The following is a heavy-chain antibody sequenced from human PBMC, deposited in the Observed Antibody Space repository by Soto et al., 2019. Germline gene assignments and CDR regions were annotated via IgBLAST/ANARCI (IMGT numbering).Heavy chain of an antibody. J-gene: IGHJ2*01. CDR2: ISGSSSST. Sequence: EVQLLESGGGSVQPGGSLRLSCAASGFTFSGYAMSWVRQAPGKGLEWVSLISGSSSSTYYADFVKGRFTISRDNSKNTLYLQVNSLRAEDTAVYYCARDRGDTSRWFAIFDLWGRGTLVTVSS. CDR1: GFTFSGYA. V-gene: IGHV3-23*01. D-gene: IGHD6-13*01. CDR3: ARDRGDTSRWFAIFDL.